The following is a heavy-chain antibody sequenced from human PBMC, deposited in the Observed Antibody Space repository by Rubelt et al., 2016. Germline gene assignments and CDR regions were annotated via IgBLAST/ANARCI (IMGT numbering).Heavy chain of an antibody. CDR3: ARGKLSIRHHFAFDI. Sequence: GSEKYYVDSVKGRFTISRDNAKNSLYLQMNSLRAEDTAVYYCARGKLSIRHHFAFDIWGHGTMVTVSS. J-gene: IGHJ3*02. V-gene: IGHV3-7*01. D-gene: IGHD1-14*01. CDR2: GSEK.